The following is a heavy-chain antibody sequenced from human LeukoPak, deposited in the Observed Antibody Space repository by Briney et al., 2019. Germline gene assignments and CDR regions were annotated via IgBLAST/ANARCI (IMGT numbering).Heavy chain of an antibody. Sequence: GGSLRLSCAASGFTFSSYSMNWVRQAPGKGLEWVSSISSSSSYIYYADSVKGRLTISRDNAKNSLYLQMNSLRAEDTAVYYCARVEVTMVRGAYDYWGQGTLVTVSS. CDR1: GFTFSSYS. CDR2: ISSSSSYI. D-gene: IGHD3-10*01. J-gene: IGHJ4*02. V-gene: IGHV3-21*01. CDR3: ARVEVTMVRGAYDY.